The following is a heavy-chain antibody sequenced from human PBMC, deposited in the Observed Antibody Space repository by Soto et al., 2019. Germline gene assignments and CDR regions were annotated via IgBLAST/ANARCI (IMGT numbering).Heavy chain of an antibody. V-gene: IGHV4-30-2*01. CDR2: IYHSGST. CDR3: ARAPPNTY. J-gene: IGHJ4*02. D-gene: IGHD2-8*01. Sequence: QLQLQESGSGLVKPSQTLSLTCAVSGGSISSGGYSWSWIRQPPGKGLEWIGYIYHSGSTYYNPSPQLRLTISVDRSKNPFPLKLTSVTAADTAVYYCARAPPNTYWGQGTLVTVSS. CDR1: GGSISSGGYS.